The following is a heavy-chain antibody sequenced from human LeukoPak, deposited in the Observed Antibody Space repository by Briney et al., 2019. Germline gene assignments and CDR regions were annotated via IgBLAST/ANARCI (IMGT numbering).Heavy chain of an antibody. CDR3: AKDKALWWTSDGNDGH. CDR2: IIPILGIA. J-gene: IGHJ4*02. CDR1: GGTFSSYA. V-gene: IGHV1-69*04. Sequence: ASVKVSCKASGGTFSSYAIRWVRQAPGQGLEWMGRIIPILGIANYAQKFQGRVTITADKSTSTAYMELSSLRSEDTAVYYCAKDKALWWTSDGNDGHWGQGTLVTVSS. D-gene: IGHD2-21*01.